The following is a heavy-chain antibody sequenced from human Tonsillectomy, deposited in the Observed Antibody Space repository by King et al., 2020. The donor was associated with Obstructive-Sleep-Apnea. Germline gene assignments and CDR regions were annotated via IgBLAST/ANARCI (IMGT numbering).Heavy chain of an antibody. CDR2: ISATGGST. Sequence: VQLVESGGGLVQPGGSLRLSCAASGFTFSSYGMSWVRQAAGKGLEWVSGISATGGSTYYADSVKGRFTISRDNSKNTLYLQMNSMRAEDTAVYYCAKYHVEWLRLGAVEKATHFDYWGQGTLVTVSS. CDR3: AKYHVEWLRLGAVEKATHFDY. J-gene: IGHJ4*02. CDR1: GFTFSSYG. D-gene: IGHD5-12*01. V-gene: IGHV3-23*04.